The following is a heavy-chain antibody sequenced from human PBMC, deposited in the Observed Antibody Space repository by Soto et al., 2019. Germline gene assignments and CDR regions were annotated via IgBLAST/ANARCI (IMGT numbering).Heavy chain of an antibody. J-gene: IGHJ6*01. CDR2: IYPGDSDT. CDR3: ARVDWNDGYYYHGMDV. CDR1: GYSFTSYW. D-gene: IGHD1-1*01. Sequence: PGESLKISCKGFGYSFTSYWIGWVRQMPGQGLEWMGIIYPGDSDTRYSPSFQGQVTISADRSVRTAFLEWNSLKASDTAMYFCARVDWNDGYYYHGMDVWGQGTTVTV. V-gene: IGHV5-51*01.